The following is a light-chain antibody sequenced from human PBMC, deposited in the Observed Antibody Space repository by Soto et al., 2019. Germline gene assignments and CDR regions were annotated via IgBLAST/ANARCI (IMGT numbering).Light chain of an antibody. CDR3: QNYNSYSEA. V-gene: IGKV1-5*03. CDR2: KES. J-gene: IGKJ1*01. Sequence: DIHMTQSPSTLSSSLGDSVTITCRASQTISSWLAWYQQKTWKAPKLLIYKESTLKSGVPSRLSGSGSGTELNLTISRLQPDDFATYYCQNYNSYSEACGQGTKVDIK. CDR1: QTISSW.